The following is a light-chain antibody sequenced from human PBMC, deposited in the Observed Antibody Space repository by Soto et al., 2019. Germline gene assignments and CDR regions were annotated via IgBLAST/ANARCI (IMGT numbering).Light chain of an antibody. J-gene: IGKJ1*01. V-gene: IGKV3-20*01. CDR2: GAS. Sequence: DIVLTQSPGTLSLSPGERATLSCRASQSVSSSYLAWYQQKPGQAPRLLIYGASSRATGIPDRFSGSGSATDFTLTISRLEPEDFAVYYCHHYRSSPWTFGQGTKVEIK. CDR3: HHYRSSPWT. CDR1: QSVSSSY.